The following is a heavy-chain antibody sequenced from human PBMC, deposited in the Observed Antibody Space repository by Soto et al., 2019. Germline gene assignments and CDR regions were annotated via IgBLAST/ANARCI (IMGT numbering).Heavy chain of an antibody. J-gene: IGHJ4*02. CDR1: GFTFSSYG. Sequence: GGSLRLSCAASGFTFSSYGMHWVRQAPGKGLEWVAVISYDGSNKYYADSVKGRFTISRDNSKNTLYLQMNSLRAEDTAVYYCARWGIAVAGPNFDYWGQGTLVTVSS. D-gene: IGHD6-19*01. CDR2: ISYDGSNK. V-gene: IGHV3-30*19. CDR3: ARWGIAVAGPNFDY.